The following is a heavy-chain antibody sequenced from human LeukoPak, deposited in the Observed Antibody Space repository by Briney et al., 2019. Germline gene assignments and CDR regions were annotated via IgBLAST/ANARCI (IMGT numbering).Heavy chain of an antibody. CDR2: IIPIFGTA. J-gene: IGHJ4*02. D-gene: IGHD2-15*01. CDR1: GYTFTSYG. V-gene: IGHV1-69*13. CDR3: AREGAPGGYCSGGSCYQYYFDY. Sequence: SVKVSCKASGYTFTSYGISWVRQAPGQGLEWMGGIIPIFGTANYAQKFQGRVTITADESTSTAYMELSSLRSEDTAVYYCAREGAPGGYCSGGSCYQYYFDYWGQGTLVTVSS.